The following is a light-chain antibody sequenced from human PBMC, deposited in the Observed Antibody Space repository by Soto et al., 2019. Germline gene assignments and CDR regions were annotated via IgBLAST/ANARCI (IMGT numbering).Light chain of an antibody. J-gene: IGLJ2*01. CDR2: EVS. CDR1: SSDVGGYNY. CDR3: SSYTSSDVV. Sequence: QSVLTQPACVSGSPGQSITISCTGTSSDVGGYNYVSWYQQHPGKAPKLMIYEVSNRPSGVSNRFSGSKSGNTASLTISGLQAEDEADYYCSSYTSSDVVFGGGTKLTVL. V-gene: IGLV2-14*01.